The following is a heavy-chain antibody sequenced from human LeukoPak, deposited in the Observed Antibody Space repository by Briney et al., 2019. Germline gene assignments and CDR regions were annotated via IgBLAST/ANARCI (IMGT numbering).Heavy chain of an antibody. V-gene: IGHV3-23*01. Sequence: GGSLRLSRAPSGFTFSSYAMGWVRQAPGKGLEWVSAISGSGGRTYYADSVKGRFTISRDNAKNTLYLQMNSLRAEDTALYYCAKRTLSGSYYYFDYWGQGTLVTVSS. J-gene: IGHJ4*02. D-gene: IGHD1-26*01. CDR1: GFTFSSYA. CDR3: AKRTLSGSYYYFDY. CDR2: ISGSGGRT.